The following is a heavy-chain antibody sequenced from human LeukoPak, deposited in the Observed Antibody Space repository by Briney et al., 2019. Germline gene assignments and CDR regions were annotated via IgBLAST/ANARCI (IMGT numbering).Heavy chain of an antibody. CDR2: IIPILGVG. J-gene: IGHJ6*02. Sequence: SVKVSCKASGGTLSNYGFTWVRQAPGQGLGWMGRIIPILGVGNSAQKSQGRVTITADKSTNTAYMEVSSLRSEDTAVYYCASYSPRRITVVVTAADYGMDVWGQGTTVTVSS. CDR3: ASYSPRRITVVVTAADYGMDV. D-gene: IGHD2-21*02. CDR1: GGTLSNYG. V-gene: IGHV1-69*04.